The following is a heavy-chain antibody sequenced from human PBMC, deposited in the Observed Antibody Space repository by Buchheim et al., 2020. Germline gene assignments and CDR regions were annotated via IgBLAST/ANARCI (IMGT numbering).Heavy chain of an antibody. CDR3: AKDRAIFGVENFDY. CDR1: GFSITTYA. D-gene: IGHD3-3*01. CDR2: FSGSGGST. J-gene: IGHJ4*02. V-gene: IGHV3-23*01. Sequence: EVQLLESGGGLVQPGGSLRLSCAASGFSITTYAMSWVRQAPGKGLEWVSGFSGSGGSTYFADSVKGRFTISRDNSKKTIYLQMNSLRAEDTAVYYCAKDRAIFGVENFDYWGQGTL.